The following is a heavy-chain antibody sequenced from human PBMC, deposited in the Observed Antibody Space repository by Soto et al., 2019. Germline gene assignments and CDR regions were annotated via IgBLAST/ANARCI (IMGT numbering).Heavy chain of an antibody. D-gene: IGHD3-16*01. CDR1: GYTFTSYG. CDR2: ISGYNGNT. Sequence: QVQLVQSGGEVKKPGASVKVSCKASGYTFTSYGITWVRQAPGQGLEWMGWISGYNGNTKNAQKFQDRVTMTTETSTSTVHMELRNLRSDDTAVYYCARAWITIPDDWGQGTLVTVSS. CDR3: ARAWITIPDD. V-gene: IGHV1-18*01. J-gene: IGHJ4*02.